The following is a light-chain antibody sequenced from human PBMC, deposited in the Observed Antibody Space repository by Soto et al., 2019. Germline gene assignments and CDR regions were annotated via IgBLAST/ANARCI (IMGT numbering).Light chain of an antibody. Sequence: DIVMTQSPDSLAVSLGERATINCKSSQSVLYSSTNKNYLAWYQQKPGQPPKLLIYWASTRESGVPDRFSGSGSGTDFTLTISSLQAEDVAVYCCQQYYSTPRTFGQGTKVDIK. V-gene: IGKV4-1*01. CDR2: WAS. J-gene: IGKJ1*01. CDR1: QSVLYSSTNKNY. CDR3: QQYYSTPRT.